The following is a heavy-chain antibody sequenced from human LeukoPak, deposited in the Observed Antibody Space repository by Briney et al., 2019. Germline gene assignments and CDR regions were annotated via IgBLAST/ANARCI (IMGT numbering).Heavy chain of an antibody. CDR2: IWYDGINK. D-gene: IGHD2-2*01. CDR3: ARGGVVVPAAMDY. CDR1: GFTFSTYA. Sequence: SGRSLRLSXAASGFTFSTYAMHWVRQAPGKGMQWVAVIWYDGINKYYADSVKGRFTISRDNSKNTLYLQMNSLRADDTAVYYCARGGVVVPAAMDYWGQGTLVTVSS. J-gene: IGHJ4*02. V-gene: IGHV3-33*01.